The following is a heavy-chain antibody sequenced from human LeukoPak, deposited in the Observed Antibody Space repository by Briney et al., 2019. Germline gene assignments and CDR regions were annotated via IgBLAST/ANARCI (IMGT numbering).Heavy chain of an antibody. CDR3: ASSGSYSPVNWFDP. J-gene: IGHJ5*02. Sequence: SVKVSCKASGFTNSNSSVQWVRQARGQRPEWIGWIVVGTGKTNYAQRLQERVTITRDMSTGTVDMELSSLRSEDTAVYYCASSGSYSPVNWFDPWGQGTLVTVSS. CDR2: IVVGTGKT. D-gene: IGHD3-10*01. CDR1: GFTNSNSS. V-gene: IGHV1-58*01.